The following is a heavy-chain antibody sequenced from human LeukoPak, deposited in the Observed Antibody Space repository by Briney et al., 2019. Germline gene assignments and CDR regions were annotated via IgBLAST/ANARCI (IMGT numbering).Heavy chain of an antibody. J-gene: IGHJ4*02. CDR2: IYSGGST. Sequence: GGSLRLSCAASGFTFSNAWMSWVRQAPGKGLEWVSVIYSGGSTYYADSVKGRFTISRDNSKNTLYLQMNSLRAEDTAVYYCAHPSGLVGDDYFDYWGQGTLVTVSS. V-gene: IGHV3-66*01. D-gene: IGHD2-21*01. CDR1: GFTFSNAW. CDR3: AHPSGLVGDDYFDY.